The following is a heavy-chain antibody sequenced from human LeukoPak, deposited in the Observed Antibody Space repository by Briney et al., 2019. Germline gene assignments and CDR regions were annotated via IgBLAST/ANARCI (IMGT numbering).Heavy chain of an antibody. J-gene: IGHJ4*02. CDR2: IRSKANSYAT. D-gene: IGHD5-12*01. Sequence: GGSLRLSCAASGFTFSGSAMHWVRQASGKGLEWVGRIRSKANSYATAYAASVKGRFTISRDDSKNTAYLQMNSLETEDTAVYYCTRRAWRDYADYWGQGTLVTVSS. CDR1: GFTFSGSA. V-gene: IGHV3-73*01. CDR3: TRRAWRDYADY.